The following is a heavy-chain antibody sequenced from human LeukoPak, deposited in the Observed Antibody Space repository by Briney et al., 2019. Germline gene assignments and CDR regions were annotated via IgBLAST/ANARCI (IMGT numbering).Heavy chain of an antibody. J-gene: IGHJ3*02. D-gene: IGHD1-26*01. CDR3: AKDIGSQRRAAPGDAFDI. CDR2: IMQDGGEK. V-gene: IGHV3-7*03. CDR1: GFTFSSSR. Sequence: PGGSLRLSCAASGFTFSSSRMCWVRQAPGKGLEWVADIMQDGGEKYYVESVKGRFTISRDNAKKSVHLQMNSLRAEDTAVYYCAKDIGSQRRAAPGDAFDIWGQGTMVTVSS.